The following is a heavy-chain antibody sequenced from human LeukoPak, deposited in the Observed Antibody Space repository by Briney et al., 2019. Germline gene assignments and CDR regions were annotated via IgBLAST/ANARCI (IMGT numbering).Heavy chain of an antibody. CDR1: GYTCTSYG. CDR3: ARGGNVLGGMDV. D-gene: IGHD3-3*02. J-gene: IGHJ6*04. Sequence: ASVKVSRQPSGYTCTSYGISWVRQAPGQGLEWMGWINAYHGNTNYAQKLQGRITMTTDTSTSTVYMELRSLRSDETAVYYCARGGNVLGGMDVWGKGTTVTVSS. CDR2: INAYHGNT. V-gene: IGHV1-18*04.